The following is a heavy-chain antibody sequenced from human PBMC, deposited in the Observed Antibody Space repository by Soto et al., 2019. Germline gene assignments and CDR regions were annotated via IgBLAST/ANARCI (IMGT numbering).Heavy chain of an antibody. CDR2: IKQDGSEE. V-gene: IGHV3-7*01. CDR3: ARDEGNEFVLGTYAFDI. Sequence: RRLSCAASGFAFSSYWMTWVRQAPGKGLQWVAHIKQDGSEEYYLDSVKGRFAISRDNAKNSLYLQMNRLRVEDTAVYYCARDEGNEFVLGTYAFDIWGQGTMVTVPS. J-gene: IGHJ3*02. CDR1: GFAFSSYW. D-gene: IGHD7-27*01.